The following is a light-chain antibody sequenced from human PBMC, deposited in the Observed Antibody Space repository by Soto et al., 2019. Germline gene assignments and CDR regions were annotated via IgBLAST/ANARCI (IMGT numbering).Light chain of an antibody. J-gene: IGLJ1*01. CDR1: SSDVGGYNY. CDR3: SSYSSSTIRV. Sequence: LTQPSSVSGSPGQSITISCTGTSSDVGGYNYVSWYQHHPGKAPKLMIYEVTNRPSGISNRFSGSKSGNTASLSISGLQAEDEADYYCSSYSSSTIRVFGTGTKVTVL. CDR2: EVT. V-gene: IGLV2-14*01.